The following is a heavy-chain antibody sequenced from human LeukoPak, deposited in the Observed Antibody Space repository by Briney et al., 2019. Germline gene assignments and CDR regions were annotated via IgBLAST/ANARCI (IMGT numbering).Heavy chain of an antibody. CDR3: VKEGRDTTFEVLVPFDY. Sequence: GGSLRLSCEASGFIFSHYGMHWVRQAPGKGLEWVAVISYDGSKKYYADSVEGRFTISRDNSKNTVYLQMNSLRAEDTAVYYCVKEGRDTTFEVLVPFDYWGQGALVIVSS. J-gene: IGHJ4*02. CDR2: ISYDGSKK. D-gene: IGHD3-3*01. V-gene: IGHV3-30*18. CDR1: GFIFSHYG.